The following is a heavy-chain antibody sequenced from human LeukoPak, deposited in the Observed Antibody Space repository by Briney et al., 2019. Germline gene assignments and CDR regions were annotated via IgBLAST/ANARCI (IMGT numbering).Heavy chain of an antibody. J-gene: IGHJ4*02. D-gene: IGHD5-18*01. Sequence: SETLSLTCTVSGGSISSSTDCWVWLRQPPGKGLEWIGTIYYSGPTYYNPPLKSRVTISVDTSTNRFSLTLRSVTAADTAVYYCASFGYSYGHFDYWGQGTLVTVSS. CDR1: GGSISSSTDC. CDR2: IYYSGPT. V-gene: IGHV4-39*07. CDR3: ASFGYSYGHFDY.